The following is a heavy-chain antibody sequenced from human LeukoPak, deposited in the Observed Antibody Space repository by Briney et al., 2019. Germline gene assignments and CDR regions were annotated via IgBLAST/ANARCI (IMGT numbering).Heavy chain of an antibody. V-gene: IGHV1-8*01. CDR3: ARPHCSSTECRPPEWFDL. D-gene: IGHD2-2*01. CDR1: GYTFTSYD. J-gene: IGHJ5*02. Sequence: ASVKVSCTASGYTFTSYDINWVRQATGQGLEWMGWMNPNSGNTGYAQKFQGRVTMTRDTSISTAYMELSSLKSEDTAVYYCARPHCSSTECRPPEWFDLWGEGTRVTVSS. CDR2: MNPNSGNT.